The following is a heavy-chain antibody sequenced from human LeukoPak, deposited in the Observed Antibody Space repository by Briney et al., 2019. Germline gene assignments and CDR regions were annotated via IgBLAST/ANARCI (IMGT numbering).Heavy chain of an antibody. CDR2: AWFDGVTT. V-gene: IGHV3-33*03. Sequence: PGGSLRLSCAASGFTFTSYGMHWVRQTPGKGLECLAVAWFDGVTTYYADSVKGRCTISRDNSKRTLYLQMSSLRAEDTAVYYCARGSYDHPPDFWGQGALVTVSS. CDR3: ARGSYDHPPDF. J-gene: IGHJ4*02. CDR1: GFTFTSYG. D-gene: IGHD3-3*01.